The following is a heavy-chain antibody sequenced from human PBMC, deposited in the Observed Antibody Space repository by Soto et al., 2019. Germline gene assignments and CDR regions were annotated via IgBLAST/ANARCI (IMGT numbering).Heavy chain of an antibody. CDR2: ILNDGSNK. V-gene: IGHV3-30*18. CDR3: AKSRDAYNFYSYYGMDV. Sequence: QVQLVESGGGVVQAGRSLRLSCAASGFTFSNYGMHWVRQTPGKGLEWVALILNDGSNKYYADSVKGRFTISRDNSKNTLYLQVSSLRAEDTAVYYCAKSRDAYNFYSYYGMDVWGQGTTVTVSS. CDR1: GFTFSNYG. D-gene: IGHD2-2*01. J-gene: IGHJ6*02.